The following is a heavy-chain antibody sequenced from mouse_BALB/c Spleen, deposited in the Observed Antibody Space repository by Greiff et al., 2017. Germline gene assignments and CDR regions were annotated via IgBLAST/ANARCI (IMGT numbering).Heavy chain of an antibody. V-gene: IGHV2-9*02. CDR3: SASLEWCAEYFAV. Sequence: VQLQESGPGLVAPSQSLSITCTVSGFSLTSYGVHWVRQPPGKGLEWLGVIWAGGSTNYNSALMSRLSISKDNSKSQVFLKMNSLQTDDTAIYYCSASLEWCAEYFAVWGAGTVVTVSS. CDR2: IWAGGST. CDR1: GFSLTSYG. J-gene: IGHJ1*01. D-gene: IGHD1-1*02.